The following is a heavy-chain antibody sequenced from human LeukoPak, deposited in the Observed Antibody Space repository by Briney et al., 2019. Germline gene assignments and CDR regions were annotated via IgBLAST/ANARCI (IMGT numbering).Heavy chain of an antibody. CDR3: ARRGEYYYDSSGYYYNPYYFDY. D-gene: IGHD3-22*01. V-gene: IGHV1-8*01. J-gene: IGHJ4*02. CDR1: GYTFTSYD. Sequence: ASVKVSCKASGYTFTSYDINRVRQATGQGLEWMGWMNPNSGNTGYAQKFQGRVTMTRNTSISTAYMELSSMRSEDTAVYYCARRGEYYYDSSGYYYNPYYFDYWGQGTLVTVSS. CDR2: MNPNSGNT.